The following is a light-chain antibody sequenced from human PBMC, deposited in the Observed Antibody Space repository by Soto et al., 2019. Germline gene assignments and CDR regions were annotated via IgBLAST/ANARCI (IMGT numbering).Light chain of an antibody. CDR1: QGVFSN. J-gene: IGKJ1*01. CDR3: QQYNDWILT. CDR2: GAS. V-gene: IGKV3D-15*01. Sequence: EIVLTQSPATLSVSPGERATLSCRASQGVFSNLAWYQQKPGQAPRLLIYGASTRASAIPARFSGRGSGTDFTLTISRLQSGDFAVSYCQQYNDWILTFGQGTKVDIK.